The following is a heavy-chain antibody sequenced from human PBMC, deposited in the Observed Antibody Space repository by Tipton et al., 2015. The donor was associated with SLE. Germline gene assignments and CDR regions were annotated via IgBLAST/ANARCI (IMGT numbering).Heavy chain of an antibody. CDR1: GGSFSGYY. V-gene: IGHV4-34*01. J-gene: IGHJ3*02. CDR3: ARGEQWLVFAFDI. D-gene: IGHD6-19*01. CDR2: INHSGST. Sequence: TLSLTCAVHGGSFSGYYWSWIRQPPGKGLEWIGEINHSGSTNYNPSLKSRVTISVDTSKNQFSLKLSSVTAADTAVYYCARGEQWLVFAFDIWGQGTMVTVSS.